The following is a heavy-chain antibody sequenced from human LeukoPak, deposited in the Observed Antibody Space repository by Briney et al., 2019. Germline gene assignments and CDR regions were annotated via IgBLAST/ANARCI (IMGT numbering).Heavy chain of an antibody. CDR1: GSTFSSYE. CDR3: ARNPRRGFLHGPPPGPY. J-gene: IGHJ4*02. CDR2: ISSSGSTI. D-gene: IGHD3-10*01. V-gene: IGHV3-48*03. Sequence: GGSLRLSCAASGSTFSSYEMNWVRQAPGKGLEWVSYISSSGSTIYYADSVKGRFTISRDNAKNSLYLQMNGLRAEDTAVYYCARNPRRGFLHGPPPGPYWGQGTLVTVSS.